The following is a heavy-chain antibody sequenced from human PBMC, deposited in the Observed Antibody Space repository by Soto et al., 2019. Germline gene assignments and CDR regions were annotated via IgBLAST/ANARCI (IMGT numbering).Heavy chain of an antibody. D-gene: IGHD4-4*01. J-gene: IGHJ4*02. CDR3: TRGHPSIYNY. CDR1: GFTFSNYW. CDR2: IKEDGSER. Sequence: PVGSLRLSCAASGFTFSNYWMSWVRQAPGKGLEWVANIKEDGSERYYVDSVKGRFTISRDNAKNSLHLQMTSLRPEDTAVYYCTRGHPSIYNYWGQGALVTV. V-gene: IGHV3-7*01.